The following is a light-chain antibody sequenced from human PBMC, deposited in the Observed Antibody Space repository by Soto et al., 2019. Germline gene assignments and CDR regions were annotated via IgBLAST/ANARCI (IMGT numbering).Light chain of an antibody. CDR1: QSITPGY. CDR3: QQHGISHIT. CDR2: GVS. Sequence: IVTTQVPETQCLAPGETPIITCKVSQSITPGYLAWYQQKPGQAPRLLICGVSTRATGIPDRFSGRGSGTDFTLTVNRLELGALPVYYSQQHGISHITFGQGTRLEIK. J-gene: IGKJ5*01. V-gene: IGKV3-20*01.